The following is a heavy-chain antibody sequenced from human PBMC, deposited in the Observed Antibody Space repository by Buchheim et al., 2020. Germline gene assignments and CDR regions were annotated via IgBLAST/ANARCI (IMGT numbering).Heavy chain of an antibody. CDR1: EFTFSNYR. J-gene: IGHJ6*02. Sequence: VQLVESGGGLVKPGGSLRLSCRASEFTFSNYRMNWVRQAPGKGLEWVSSISSSSTYIYYADSVKGRFTISRDNANNSLYLQMNSLRAEDTAVYYCARGRSGSTVIDYYYYGMDVWGQGTT. V-gene: IGHV3-21*01. CDR2: ISSSSTYI. D-gene: IGHD4-11*01. CDR3: ARGRSGSTVIDYYYYGMDV.